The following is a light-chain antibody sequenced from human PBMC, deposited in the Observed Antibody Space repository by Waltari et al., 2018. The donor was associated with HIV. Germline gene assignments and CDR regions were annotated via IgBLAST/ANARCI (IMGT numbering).Light chain of an antibody. CDR1: ASPKPY. J-gene: IGLJ1*01. CDR3: LSADSSGTYV. Sequence: SSELTQPPSVSVSPGQTARITCSGDASPKPYTPWFQHKPGQAPLVVIHKNTERPAGIPERFSASRSGTTVTLTISGVQTDDEADYYCLSADSSGTYVFGPGTTVTVL. CDR2: KNT. V-gene: IGLV3-25*03.